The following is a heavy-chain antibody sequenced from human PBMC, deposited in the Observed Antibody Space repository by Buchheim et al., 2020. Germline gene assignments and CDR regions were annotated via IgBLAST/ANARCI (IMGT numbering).Heavy chain of an antibody. V-gene: IGHV1-69*06. J-gene: IGHJ6*03. CDR1: GGTFSSYA. Sequence: QVQLVQSGAEVKKPGSSVKVSCKASGGTFSSYAISWVRQAPGQGLEWMGGIIPIFGTANYAQKFKGRVTITADKSTSTAYMELSSLRSEDTAVYYCASQGDFWSGRKYYYMDVWGKGTT. CDR3: ASQGDFWSGRKYYYMDV. CDR2: IIPIFGTA. D-gene: IGHD3-3*01.